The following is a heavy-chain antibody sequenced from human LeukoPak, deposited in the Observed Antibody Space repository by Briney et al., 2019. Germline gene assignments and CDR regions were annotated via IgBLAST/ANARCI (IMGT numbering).Heavy chain of an antibody. D-gene: IGHD1-1*01. CDR2: ISYDGSRK. CDR3: AKYAYNWNAPDGFDM. CDR1: RFSFGDYD. Sequence: PGRSLRLSCRGSRFSFGDYDMHWVRQAPGKGLEWVSVISYDGSRKHYGDSVRGRFSISRDNSESTLFLQMNSLTTDDTSVYFCAKYAYNWNAPDGFDMWGQGTMVIVSS. V-gene: IGHV3-30*18. J-gene: IGHJ3*02.